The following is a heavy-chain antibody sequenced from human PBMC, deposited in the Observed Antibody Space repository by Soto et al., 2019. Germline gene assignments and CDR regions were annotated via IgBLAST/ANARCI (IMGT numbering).Heavy chain of an antibody. D-gene: IGHD2-15*01. Sequence: GGSLRLSCAASGFTFSNYWMHWVRQAPGKWLVWVSHINNDGSSTNYAVSVKGRLTISRDNAQNMLYLQMNSLTAEDTAVYYCARACCAARFDNWGQGTLVTVSS. CDR3: ARACCAARFDN. CDR1: GFTFSNYW. CDR2: INNDGSST. V-gene: IGHV3-74*01. J-gene: IGHJ4*02.